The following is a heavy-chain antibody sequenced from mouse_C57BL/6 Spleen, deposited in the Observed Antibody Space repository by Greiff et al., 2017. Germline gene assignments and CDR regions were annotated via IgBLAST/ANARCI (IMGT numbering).Heavy chain of an antibody. CDR2: INPSNGGT. J-gene: IGHJ4*01. V-gene: IGHV1-53*01. D-gene: IGHD2-4*01. CDR3: ARWDYDAVLGYYAMDY. CDR1: GYTFTSYW. Sequence: VQLQQPGTELVKPGASVKLSCKASGYTFTSYWMHWVKQRPGQGLEWIGNINPSNGGTNYNEKFKSKATLTVDKSSSTAYMQLRSLRSEDSAVYYCARWDYDAVLGYYAMDYWGQGTSVTVSS.